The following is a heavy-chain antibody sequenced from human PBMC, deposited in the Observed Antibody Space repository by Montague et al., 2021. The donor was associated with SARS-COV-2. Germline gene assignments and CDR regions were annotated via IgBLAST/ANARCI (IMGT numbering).Heavy chain of an antibody. CDR2: INPSSTDP. CDR3: AKGGDLMAGLAGS. CDR1: GFSFRDSY. D-gene: IGHD6-19*01. V-gene: IGHV3-11*05. J-gene: IGHJ5*02. Sequence: SLRLSCAASGFSFRDSYMTWIRQGPRKGLEWVSFINPSSTDPKYADSLRGRFTIFRDNTKNVVYLEMHDLRAEDTAMYYCAKGGDLMAGLAGSWGQGTLVTVSS.